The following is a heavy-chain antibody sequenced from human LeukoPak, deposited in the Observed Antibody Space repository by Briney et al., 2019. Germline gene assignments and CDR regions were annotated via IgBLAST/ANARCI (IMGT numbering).Heavy chain of an antibody. Sequence: ASVKVSCKASGYTFTSYYMHWVRQAPGQGLEWRGIINPSGGSTSYTQKFQGRVTMTRDTSTSTVYMELSSLRSEDTAVYYCAREGFGVVVVPAAINPGDYYYGMDVWGQGTTVTVSS. D-gene: IGHD2-2*01. V-gene: IGHV1-46*01. J-gene: IGHJ6*02. CDR1: GYTFTSYY. CDR3: AREGFGVVVVPAAINPGDYYYGMDV. CDR2: INPSGGST.